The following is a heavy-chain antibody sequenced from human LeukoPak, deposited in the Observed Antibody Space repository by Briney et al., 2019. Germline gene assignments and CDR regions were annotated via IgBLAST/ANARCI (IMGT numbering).Heavy chain of an antibody. J-gene: IGHJ6*02. CDR2: INTNTGNP. D-gene: IGHD2-15*01. Sequence: GASVKVSCEASGYTFTSYAMNWVRQAPGQGLEWMGWINTNTGNPTYAQGFTGRFVFSLDTSVSTAYLQISSLKAEDTAVYYCASRRRECSGGSCYPVGYYGMDVWGQGTTVTVSS. CDR1: GYTFTSYA. V-gene: IGHV7-4-1*02. CDR3: ASRRRECSGGSCYPVGYYGMDV.